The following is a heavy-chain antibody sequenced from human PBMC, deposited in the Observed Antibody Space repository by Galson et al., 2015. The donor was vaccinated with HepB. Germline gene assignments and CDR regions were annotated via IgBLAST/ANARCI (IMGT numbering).Heavy chain of an antibody. D-gene: IGHD3-10*01. Sequence: SLRLSCAASGFTFSSSAMSWVRQAPGKGLEWVSGFSGDGGSTFYADSVKGRFTISRDNSRNRLDLQMNSLRAEDTAVYYCARDSGSGSYYIQYWGQGTLVTVSS. V-gene: IGHV3-23*01. J-gene: IGHJ4*02. CDR3: ARDSGSGSYYIQY. CDR1: GFTFSSSA. CDR2: FSGDGGST.